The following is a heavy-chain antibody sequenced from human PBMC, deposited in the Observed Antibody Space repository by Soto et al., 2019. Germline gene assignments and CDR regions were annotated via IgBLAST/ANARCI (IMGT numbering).Heavy chain of an antibody. CDR3: ARVLTGSCDY. Sequence: ASVKVSCKASGYTFTGYYMHWVRQAPGQGLEWMGWINPNSGGTNYAQKFQGRVTMTRNTSISTAYMEPSRLRSDDTAVYYCARVLTGSCDYWGQGTLVTVSS. CDR2: INPNSGGT. D-gene: IGHD3-9*01. CDR1: GYTFTGYY. J-gene: IGHJ4*02. V-gene: IGHV1-2*02.